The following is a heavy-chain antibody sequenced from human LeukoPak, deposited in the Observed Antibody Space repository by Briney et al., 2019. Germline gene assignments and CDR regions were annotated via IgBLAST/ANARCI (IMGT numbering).Heavy chain of an antibody. CDR1: GFPFSSYE. CDR2: ISSSGSTI. Sequence: GGSLILSCAASGFPFSSYEMNWVRQAPGKGLEWVSYISSSGSTIYYVDSVKGRFTISRDNAKNSLYLQMTSLRAEDTAVYYCARAEVVPATDFDYWGQGTLVTVSS. J-gene: IGHJ4*02. CDR3: ARAEVVPATDFDY. V-gene: IGHV3-48*03. D-gene: IGHD2-2*01.